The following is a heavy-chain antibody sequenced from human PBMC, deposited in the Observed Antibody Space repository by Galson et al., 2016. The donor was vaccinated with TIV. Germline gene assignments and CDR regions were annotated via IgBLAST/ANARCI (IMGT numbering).Heavy chain of an antibody. Sequence: QSGAEVKKPGESLKISCKASGYRFTNHWIGWVRQMPGKGLEWMGVIYPGDSDTRYSPSFQGQVTISADKSSSTAHLQWSSLKASDTAMYYCARLEGYDDSASDYWCQGTLVTISS. V-gene: IGHV5-51*01. CDR3: ARLEGYDDSASDY. J-gene: IGHJ4*02. D-gene: IGHD3-22*01. CDR2: IYPGDSDT. CDR1: GYRFTNHW.